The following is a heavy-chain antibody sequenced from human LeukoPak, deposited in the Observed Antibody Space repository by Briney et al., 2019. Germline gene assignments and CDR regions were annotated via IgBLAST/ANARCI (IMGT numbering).Heavy chain of an antibody. V-gene: IGHV3-9*01. Sequence: GRSLRLSCAASGFTFDDYAMHWVRQAPGKGLEWVSGISWNSGSIGYADSVKGRFTISRDNAKNSLYLQMNSLRAEDTALYYCAKGPDAGWELLPFDYWGQGTLVTVSS. CDR3: AKGPDAGWELLPFDY. CDR2: ISWNSGSI. D-gene: IGHD1-26*01. CDR1: GFTFDDYA. J-gene: IGHJ4*02.